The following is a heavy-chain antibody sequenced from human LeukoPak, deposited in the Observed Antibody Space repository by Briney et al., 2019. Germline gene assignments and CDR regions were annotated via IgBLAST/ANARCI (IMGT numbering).Heavy chain of an antibody. J-gene: IGHJ4*02. V-gene: IGHV3-66*01. CDR1: GFTFSSYS. D-gene: IGHD5-24*01. Sequence: PGGSLRLSCAASGFTFSSYSMNWVHQAPGKGLEWVSVIHSGGSTYYADSVKGRFTISRDNSKNTLYLEMNSLRAEDTAVFYCARDRGDGYNGLGFDCWGQGTLVTVSS. CDR2: IHSGGST. CDR3: ARDRGDGYNGLGFDC.